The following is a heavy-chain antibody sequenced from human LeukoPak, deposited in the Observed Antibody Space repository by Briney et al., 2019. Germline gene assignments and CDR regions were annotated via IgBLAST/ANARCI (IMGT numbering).Heavy chain of an antibody. Sequence: PGGSLRLSCAASGFTFSNSAMTWVRQAPGKGLEWVSAISGSGDKIHYADSVKGRFTISRDNSKNTLYLQMNSLRVEDTAIYYCAKDWSCDDWGQGTLIPVSS. CDR2: ISGSGDKI. CDR1: GFTFSNSA. V-gene: IGHV3-23*01. CDR3: AKDWSCDD. D-gene: IGHD1-26*01. J-gene: IGHJ4*02.